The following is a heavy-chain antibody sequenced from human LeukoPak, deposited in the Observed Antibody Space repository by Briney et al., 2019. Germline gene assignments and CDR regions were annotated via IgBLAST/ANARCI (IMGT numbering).Heavy chain of an antibody. D-gene: IGHD4-11*01. Sequence: SEPLSHTCSVSGRPISSYYWSWIRQPPGKGLEWIGYIYYSGSTNYNPSLKSRVPISVDTSKNQFSLKLSSVTAADTAVYYCASTPHYSNYGESYNGFDPWGQGTLVTVSS. CDR2: IYYSGST. J-gene: IGHJ5*02. CDR3: ASTPHYSNYGESYNGFDP. CDR1: GRPISSYY. V-gene: IGHV4-59*01.